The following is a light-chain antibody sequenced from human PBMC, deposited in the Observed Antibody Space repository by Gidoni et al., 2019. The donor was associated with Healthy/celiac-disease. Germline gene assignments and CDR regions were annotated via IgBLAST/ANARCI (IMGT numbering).Light chain of an antibody. V-gene: IGKV3-11*01. CDR3: QQRSNWPGT. J-gene: IGKJ1*01. CDR2: DAS. CDR1: QSVSSY. Sequence: EIVLTQSPATLSLSPGESATLSCRSSQSVSSYLAWYQQKPGQAPRLLIYDASNRATGIPARCSGSGSGTDFTLTISSLEAEDFAVYYCQQRSNWPGTFGQGTKVEIK.